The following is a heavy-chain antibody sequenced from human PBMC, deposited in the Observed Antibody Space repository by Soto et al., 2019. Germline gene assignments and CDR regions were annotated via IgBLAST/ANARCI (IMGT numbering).Heavy chain of an antibody. Sequence: PGGSLRLSCQASGFNFDNYGMHWVRQAPGKGLEWVSVITYDGSNKYYADSVKGRFTISRDNSKNTLSLHLNALKPEETAVYHCAKDRVGGAFYTPLGFWGQGTLVTVSS. J-gene: IGHJ4*02. CDR1: GFNFDNYG. CDR2: ITYDGSNK. V-gene: IGHV3-30*18. CDR3: AKDRVGGAFYTPLGF. D-gene: IGHD3-16*01.